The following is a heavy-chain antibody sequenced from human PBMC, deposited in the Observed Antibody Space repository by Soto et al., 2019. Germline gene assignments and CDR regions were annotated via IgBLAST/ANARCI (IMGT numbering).Heavy chain of an antibody. Sequence: SETLSLTCTVSGGSISSGGYYWSWIRQHPGKGLEWIGYIYYSGSTYYNPSLKSRVTISVDTSKNQFSLKLSSVTAADTAVYYCAREGPYDYGDYRPRDVWGKGTTVTVSS. CDR1: GGSISSGGYY. V-gene: IGHV4-31*03. CDR3: AREGPYDYGDYRPRDV. J-gene: IGHJ6*04. CDR2: IYYSGST. D-gene: IGHD4-17*01.